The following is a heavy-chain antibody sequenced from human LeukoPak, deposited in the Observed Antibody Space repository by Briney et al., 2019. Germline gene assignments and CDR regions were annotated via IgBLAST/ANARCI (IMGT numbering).Heavy chain of an antibody. CDR2: INAGNGNT. V-gene: IGHV1-3*03. CDR3: ARGGVLRYFDSLRMDV. J-gene: IGHJ6*04. CDR1: GYTFTSYA. Sequence: ASVKVSCKASGYTFTSYAMHWVRQAPGQRLEWMGWINAGNGNTKYSQEFQGRVTITRDTSASTAYMELSSLRSEDMAVYYCARGGVLRYFDSLRMDVWGNETTVTVFS. D-gene: IGHD3-9*01.